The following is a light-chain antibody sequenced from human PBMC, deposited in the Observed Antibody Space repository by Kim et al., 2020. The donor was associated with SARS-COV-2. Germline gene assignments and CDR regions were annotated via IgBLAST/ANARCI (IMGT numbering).Light chain of an antibody. Sequence: ASVGDRVTITCRASENINKWLVWYQQKPGKAPKVLIYMASSLESGVPSRFSGSGSGTEFSLTISSLQPDDFATYYCQQDNAFPLTFGGGTMVDIK. CDR1: ENINKW. CDR2: MAS. V-gene: IGKV1-5*03. J-gene: IGKJ4*01. CDR3: QQDNAFPLT.